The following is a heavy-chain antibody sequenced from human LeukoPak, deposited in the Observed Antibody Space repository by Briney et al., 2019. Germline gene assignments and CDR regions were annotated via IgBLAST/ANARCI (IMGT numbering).Heavy chain of an antibody. V-gene: IGHV3-53*01. D-gene: IGHD3-10*01. J-gene: IGHJ3*02. CDR3: AREGNYYGSGSYYRDAFDI. CDR1: GFTFSSYA. Sequence: GGSLRLSCAASGFTFSSYAMSWVRQAPGKGLEWVSVIYSGGSTYYADSVKGRFTISRDNSKNTLYLQMNSLRAEDTAVYYCAREGNYYGSGSYYRDAFDIWGQGTMVTVSS. CDR2: IYSGGST.